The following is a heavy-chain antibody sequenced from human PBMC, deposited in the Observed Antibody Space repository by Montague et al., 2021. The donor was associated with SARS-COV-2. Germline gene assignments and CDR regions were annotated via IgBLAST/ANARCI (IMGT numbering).Heavy chain of an antibody. D-gene: IGHD2-21*01. V-gene: IGHV4-31*03. CDR3: ARDRGWGSRGAGYIDL. CDR2: IYHTGST. CDR1: GGSITSGGYY. Sequence: TLSLTCTVSGGSITSGGYYWTWIRQHPGKGLEWIGYIYHTGSTYYNPSLQSRLSTSVDTSKNGFSLTLTSVTAADTAIYYCARDRGWGSRGAGYIDLWGRGTLVTVSS. J-gene: IGHJ2*01.